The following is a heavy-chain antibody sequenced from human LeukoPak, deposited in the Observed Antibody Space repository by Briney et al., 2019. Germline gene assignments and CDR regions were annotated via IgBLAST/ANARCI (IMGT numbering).Heavy chain of an antibody. CDR1: GGSISSSSYY. J-gene: IGHJ5*02. CDR2: IYYSGST. D-gene: IGHD1-7*01. CDR3: ARVKEDWNYVPWFDP. V-gene: IGHV4-39*07. Sequence: PSETLSLTCTVSGGSISSSSYYWGWIRQPPGKGLEWIGSIYYSGSTYYNPSLKSRVTISVDTSKNQFSLKLSSVTAADTAVYYCARVKEDWNYVPWFDPWGQGTLVTVSS.